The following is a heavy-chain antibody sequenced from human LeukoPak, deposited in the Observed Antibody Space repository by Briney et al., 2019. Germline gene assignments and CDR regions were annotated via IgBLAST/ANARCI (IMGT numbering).Heavy chain of an antibody. CDR1: GFTFSDYE. CDR3: ARDAHYYDSTGYFRAPLDY. J-gene: IGHJ4*02. CDR2: INGGGSTM. Sequence: GGSLRLSCAASGFTFSDYEMNWVRQAPGKGLEWVSYINGGGSTMSYADSVKGRFTISRDNAKNSLSLQMNSLRVEDTAVYYCARDAHYYDSTGYFRAPLDYWGQGTLVTVSS. V-gene: IGHV3-48*03. D-gene: IGHD3-22*01.